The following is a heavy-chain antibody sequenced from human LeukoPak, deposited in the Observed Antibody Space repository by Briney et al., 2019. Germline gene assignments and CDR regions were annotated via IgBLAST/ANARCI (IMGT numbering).Heavy chain of an antibody. V-gene: IGHV4-39*01. D-gene: IGHD1-26*01. CDR1: GVSITSSSYN. CDR2: IYYSGNT. CDR3: ESSGSYYFSDY. J-gene: IGHJ4*02. Sequence: SETLSLTCTVSGVSITSSSYNWGWIRQPPGKGLEWIGSIYYSGNTYYNPSLKSRVTISVDTSKNQFSLKLNSVTAADTAVYYCESSGSYYFSDYWGQGTLVTVSS.